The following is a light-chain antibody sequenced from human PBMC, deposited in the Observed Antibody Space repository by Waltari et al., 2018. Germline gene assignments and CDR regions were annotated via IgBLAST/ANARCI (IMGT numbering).Light chain of an antibody. CDR1: TSYVRSNDL. CDR3: CSYAGRGTYV. CDR2: EVF. Sequence: PSLTQPASVSGTTEQSTTVSCTRTTSYVRSNDLFSWYQQHPGEATKLLICEVFKRPPDISRRFSGSKSGSTASLTISGLQPEDEADYYCCSYAGRGTYVFGSGTKVTV. J-gene: IGLJ1*01. V-gene: IGLV2-23*02.